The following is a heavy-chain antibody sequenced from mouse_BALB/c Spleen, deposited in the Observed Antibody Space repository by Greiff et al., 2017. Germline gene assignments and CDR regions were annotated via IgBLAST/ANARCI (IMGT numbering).Heavy chain of an antibody. CDR1: GYSFTGYF. Sequence: EVQLQQSGPELVKPGASVKISCKASGYSFTGYFMNWVMQSHGKSLEWIGRINPYNGDTFYNQKFKGKATLTVDKSSSTAHMELRSLASEDSAVYYCARGYYGSSPYAMDYWGQGTSVTVSS. D-gene: IGHD1-1*01. CDR2: INPYNGDT. CDR3: ARGYYGSSPYAMDY. V-gene: IGHV1-20*02. J-gene: IGHJ4*01.